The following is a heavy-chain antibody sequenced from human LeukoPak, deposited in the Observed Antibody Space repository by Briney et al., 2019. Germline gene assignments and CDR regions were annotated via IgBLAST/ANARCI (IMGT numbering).Heavy chain of an antibody. CDR3: ARAPKGALYGMDV. V-gene: IGHV3-48*03. J-gene: IGHJ6*04. Sequence: GGSLRLSCAASGFTFSSYEMNWVRQAPGKGLEWVSYISSSGSTIYYADSVKGRFTISRDNAKNSLYLQMNSLRAEDTAVYYRARAPKGALYGMDVWGKGTTVTVSS. CDR2: ISSSGSTI. D-gene: IGHD3-16*01. CDR1: GFTFSSYE.